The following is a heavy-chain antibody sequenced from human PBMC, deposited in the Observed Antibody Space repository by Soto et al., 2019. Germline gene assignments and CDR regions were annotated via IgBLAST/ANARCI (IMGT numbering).Heavy chain of an antibody. D-gene: IGHD3-22*01. CDR3: ARRAYYDSSGTDY. Sequence: QVQLQESCPGLVKPSQTLSLTCTVSGGSISSGDYYWSWIRQPPGKGLEWIGYIYYSGSTYYSPSLKRRFTISVDSSKNQFSLNLSYVTAADPAVYYCARRAYYDSSGTDYWGQGPLVTVSS. V-gene: IGHV4-30-4*01. CDR2: IYYSGST. J-gene: IGHJ4*02. CDR1: GGSISSGDYY.